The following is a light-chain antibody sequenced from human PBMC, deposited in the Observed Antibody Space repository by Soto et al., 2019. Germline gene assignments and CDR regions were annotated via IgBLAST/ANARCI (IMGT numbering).Light chain of an antibody. Sequence: EIVLTQSPAALSLSPGERATLSCRASQSVSSYLAWFQQKPGQAPRLLIYDASNRATGIPARFSASGSGTDFTLTIGSLQPEDCAIYYCQQRSTRPLTFGGGTKVEI. J-gene: IGKJ4*01. CDR3: QQRSTRPLT. V-gene: IGKV3-11*01. CDR2: DAS. CDR1: QSVSSY.